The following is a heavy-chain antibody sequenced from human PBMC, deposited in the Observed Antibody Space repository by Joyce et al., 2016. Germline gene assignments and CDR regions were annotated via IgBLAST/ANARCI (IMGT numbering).Heavy chain of an antibody. CDR2: IYYRGST. CDR3: VRQKGSGWSPAGN. D-gene: IGHD6-13*01. CDR1: GGSISSDSYY. V-gene: IGHV4-39*01. J-gene: IGHJ4*02. Sequence: QLQLQESGPGLVKPSETLSLTCTVSGGSISSDSYYWGWVRQPPGKGLGWIGTIYYRGSTFYNPSLKGRVAISVDTSKNQFALKLSSVTAADTALYYCVRQKGSGWSPAGNWGQGTLVTVSS.